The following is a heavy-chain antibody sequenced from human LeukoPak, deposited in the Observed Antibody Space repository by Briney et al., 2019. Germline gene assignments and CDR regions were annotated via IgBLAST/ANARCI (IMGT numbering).Heavy chain of an antibody. CDR2: IWYDGSNK. Sequence: GGSLRLSCAASGFTFSSYGMHWVRQAPGKGLEWVAVIWYDGSNKYYADSVKGRFTTSRDNSKNTLYLQMNSLRAEDTAVYYCARGAVGATTLFDYWGQGTLVTVSS. J-gene: IGHJ4*02. CDR1: GFTFSSYG. CDR3: ARGAVGATTLFDY. V-gene: IGHV3-33*01. D-gene: IGHD1-26*01.